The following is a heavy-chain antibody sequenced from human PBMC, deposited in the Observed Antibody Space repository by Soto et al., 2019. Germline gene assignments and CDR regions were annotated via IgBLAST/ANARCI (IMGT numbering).Heavy chain of an antibody. J-gene: IGHJ5*02. CDR3: ARDLGAYCSANDCFAGRFDT. CDR1: GFPFSSYS. Sequence: QVQLVESGGGVVQPGMSVTLSCAASGFPFSSYSMDWVRQAPGKGLEWVAFIWYDGTKKYIADSVKGRFTVSRDNSKSTLYLQMDSLRAEDSAVYYCARDLGAYCSANDCFAGRFDTWGQGTLVTVSS. D-gene: IGHD2-15*01. V-gene: IGHV3-33*01. CDR2: IWYDGTKK.